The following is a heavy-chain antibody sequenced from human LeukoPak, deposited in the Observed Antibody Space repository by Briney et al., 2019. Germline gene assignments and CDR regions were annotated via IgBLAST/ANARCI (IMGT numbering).Heavy chain of an antibody. Sequence: SETLSLTCTVSGGSISSYYWSWIRQPPGKGLEWIGYIYYSGSTNYNPSLKSRVTISVDTSKNQFSLKLSSVTAADTAVYYCASDRLTRYEYFQHWGQGTLVTVSS. CDR2: IYYSGST. CDR3: ASDRLTRYEYFQH. D-gene: IGHD3-9*01. CDR1: GGSISSYY. V-gene: IGHV4-59*01. J-gene: IGHJ1*01.